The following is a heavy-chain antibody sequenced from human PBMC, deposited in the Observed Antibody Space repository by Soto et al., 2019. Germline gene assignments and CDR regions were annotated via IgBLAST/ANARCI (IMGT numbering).Heavy chain of an antibody. V-gene: IGHV4-38-2*02. CDR3: ARDSDGTTDY. Sequence: SETLSLTCTVSGYSISSGYYWGWIRQPPGKGLEWIGSIYHSGSTYYNPSIKSRVTISVDTPKNQFSLKLSSVTAADTAVYYCARDSDGTTDYWGQGTLVTVSS. D-gene: IGHD1-1*01. CDR2: IYHSGST. CDR1: GYSISSGYY. J-gene: IGHJ4*02.